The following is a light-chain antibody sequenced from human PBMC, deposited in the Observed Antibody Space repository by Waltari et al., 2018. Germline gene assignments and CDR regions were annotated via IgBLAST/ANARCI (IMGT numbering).Light chain of an antibody. CDR2: DVT. CDR3: CSYAGTYIF. V-gene: IGLV2-11*01. Sequence: QSALTQPRSVSGSPGQSVTISCTGTSRDIGGHNYVSWYQQHPDKVPKLIIYDVTKRPSGVSDRFSGSKSGNTASLTISGLQAEDEADYYCCSYAGTYIFFGGGTRVTVL. J-gene: IGLJ2*01. CDR1: SRDIGGHNY.